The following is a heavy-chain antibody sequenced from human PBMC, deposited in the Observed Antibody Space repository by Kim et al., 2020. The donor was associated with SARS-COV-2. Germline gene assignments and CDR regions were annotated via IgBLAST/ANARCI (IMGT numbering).Heavy chain of an antibody. D-gene: IGHD5-18*01. Sequence: PSLKSRVTISVDTSKNQFSLKLSSVTAADTAVYYCARVIRDTWILYSSPWGQGTLVTVSS. V-gene: IGHV4-34*01. CDR3: ARVIRDTWILYSSP. J-gene: IGHJ5*02.